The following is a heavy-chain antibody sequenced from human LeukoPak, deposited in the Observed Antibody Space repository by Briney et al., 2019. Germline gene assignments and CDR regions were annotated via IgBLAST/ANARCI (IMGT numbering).Heavy chain of an antibody. D-gene: IGHD6-19*01. CDR1: GFTFSGYG. V-gene: IGHV3-33*01. J-gene: IGHJ4*02. CDR3: ARWSQYSGGGWYELDY. Sequence: PGGSLRLSCTASGFTFSGYGMHWIRQASVKGPEWVALIWYDGSNENYADSVKGRFTISRDNSKNTLYLQMNSPRADDTAVYYCARWSQYSGGGWYELDYWGQGTRVTVSS. CDR2: IWYDGSNE.